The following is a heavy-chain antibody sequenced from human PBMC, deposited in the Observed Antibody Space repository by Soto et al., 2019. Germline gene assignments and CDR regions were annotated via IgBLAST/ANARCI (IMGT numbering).Heavy chain of an antibody. V-gene: IGHV1-46*01. CDR3: ARVGGSYSYYYFGMDV. CDR2: INPSGGST. Sequence: ASVKVSCKASGYTFTSYYMQWVRQAPGQGLEWMGIINPSGGSTSYAQKFQGRVTMTRDTSTSTVYMELSSLRSEDTAVYYCARVGGSYSYYYFGMDVWGQGTTVTVSS. J-gene: IGHJ6*02. D-gene: IGHD1-26*01. CDR1: GYTFTSYY.